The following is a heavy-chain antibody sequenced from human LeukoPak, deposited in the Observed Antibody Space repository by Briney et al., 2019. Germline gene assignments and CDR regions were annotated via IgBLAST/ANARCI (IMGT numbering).Heavy chain of an antibody. V-gene: IGHV1-8*01. CDR2: MNPNSGDT. CDR3: ARRVGSGWPVQH. J-gene: IGHJ1*01. D-gene: IGHD6-19*01. Sequence: ASVKVSCKASGYTFSSYDINWVRQATGQGLEWMGWMNPNSGDTGYAQKFQGRLNMTRNTSISTAYMELSSLRSEDTAVYYCARRVGSGWPVQHWGQGTLVTVSS. CDR1: GYTFSSYD.